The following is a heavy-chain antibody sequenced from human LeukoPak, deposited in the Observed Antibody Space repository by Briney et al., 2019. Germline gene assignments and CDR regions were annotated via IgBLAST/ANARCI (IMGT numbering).Heavy chain of an antibody. Sequence: SVKVSCKASGYTFTNYGISWVRQAPGQGLEWMGWISAYNGNTNYAQKLQGRATLTTDTATSTAYMDLTSLRSDDTAVYYCARGGPVVTAPYYFDYWGQGTLVTVSS. V-gene: IGHV1-18*01. CDR1: GYTFTNYG. J-gene: IGHJ4*02. D-gene: IGHD2-21*02. CDR2: ISAYNGNT. CDR3: ARGGPVVTAPYYFDY.